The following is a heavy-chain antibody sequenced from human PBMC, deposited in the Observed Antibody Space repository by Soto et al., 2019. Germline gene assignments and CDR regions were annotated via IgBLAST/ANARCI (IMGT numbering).Heavy chain of an antibody. V-gene: IGHV4-34*01. D-gene: IGHD2-15*01. CDR3: ARGGDCSGGSCYSGAFDI. CDR1: GGSFSGYY. J-gene: IGHJ3*02. Sequence: SETLSLTCAVYGGSFSGYYWSWIRQPPGKGLEWIGEINHSGSTNYNPSLKSRVTISVDTSKNQFSPQLSSVTAADTAVYYCARGGDCSGGSCYSGAFDIWGQGTMVTVSS. CDR2: INHSGST.